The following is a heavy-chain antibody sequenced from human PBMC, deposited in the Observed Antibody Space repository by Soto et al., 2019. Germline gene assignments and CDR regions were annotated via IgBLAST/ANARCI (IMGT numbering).Heavy chain of an antibody. Sequence: QVQLQESGPGLVKPSETLSLTCTVSGGSVSSGPYYWSWIRQPPGKGLEWIGYIYYSGNTNYNPTLKSRVTISVDTSKNQFSLKLSSVTAADTAVYYCARGGRHDDSSGYGSLGYWVQGTLVTVSS. J-gene: IGHJ4*02. CDR3: ARGGRHDDSSGYGSLGY. CDR2: IYYSGNT. D-gene: IGHD3-22*01. V-gene: IGHV4-61*01. CDR1: GGSVSSGPYY.